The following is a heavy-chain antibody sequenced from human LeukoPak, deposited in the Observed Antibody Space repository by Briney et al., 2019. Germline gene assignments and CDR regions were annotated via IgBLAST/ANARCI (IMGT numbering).Heavy chain of an antibody. CDR2: INNDGSYI. CDR1: GFTFSSYS. J-gene: IGHJ5*02. D-gene: IGHD1-1*01. V-gene: IGHV3-21*01. CDR3: ARDNTGWFDP. Sequence: GGSLRLSCAASGFTFSSYSMNWVRQAPGKGLEWVSSINNDGSYIYYAGSVKGRFTISRDNAKNSLYLQMNSLRAEDTAVYYCARDNTGWFDPWGQGTLVTVSS.